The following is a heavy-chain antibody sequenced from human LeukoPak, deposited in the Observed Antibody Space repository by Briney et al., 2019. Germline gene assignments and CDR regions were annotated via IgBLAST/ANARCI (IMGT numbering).Heavy chain of an antibody. CDR3: ARDYRPRIAVAGSPRRFDP. V-gene: IGHV1-2*06. D-gene: IGHD6-19*01. CDR2: INPNSGGT. J-gene: IGHJ5*02. Sequence: ASVKVSCKASGYTFTAYYIHWVRQTPGQGLEWMGRINPNSGGTNYAQKFQGRVTMTRDTSISTAYMELSRLRSDDTAVYYCARDYRPRIAVAGSPRRFDPWGQGTLVTVSS. CDR1: GYTFTAYY.